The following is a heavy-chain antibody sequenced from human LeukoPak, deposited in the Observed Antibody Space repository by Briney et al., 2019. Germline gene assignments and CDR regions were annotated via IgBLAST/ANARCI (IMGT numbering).Heavy chain of an antibody. CDR2: MYYSGNT. D-gene: IGHD3-22*01. V-gene: IGHV4-59*08. CDR1: GGSISSHY. CDR3: ARKHSGVGDIS. Sequence: SQTLSLTCSVSGGSISSHYWSWIRQPPGKGLEWIAHMYYSGNTKYHPSLKSRVTISVDTSKTQFSLKLSSATPADTAVYYCARKHSGVGDISWGQGTLGTV. J-gene: IGHJ5*01.